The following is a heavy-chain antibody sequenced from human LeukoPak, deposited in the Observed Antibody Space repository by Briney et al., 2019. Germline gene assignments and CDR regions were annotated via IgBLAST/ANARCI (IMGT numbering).Heavy chain of an antibody. V-gene: IGHV7-4-1*02. D-gene: IGHD4/OR15-4a*01. Sequence: ASVKVSCKASGYTFTSYAINWVRQGRGQGRAGVGWINNNDGYRTYAQGFTGRFVFSLDTSVSTAYLHISSLKADDTAVYYCARFGQWWLPGGDYGMDVWGQGTTVTVSS. CDR2: INNNDGYR. CDR3: ARFGQWWLPGGDYGMDV. CDR1: GYTFTSYA. J-gene: IGHJ6*02.